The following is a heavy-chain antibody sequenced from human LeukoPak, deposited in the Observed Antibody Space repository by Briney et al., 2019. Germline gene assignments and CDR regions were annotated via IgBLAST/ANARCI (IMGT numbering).Heavy chain of an antibody. D-gene: IGHD2/OR15-2a*01. V-gene: IGHV3-21*01. J-gene: IGHJ5*02. CDR2: ISSSSDYI. Sequence: RGSLRLSCAASGFTFSSYNMNWVRQAPGKGLEWVSSISSSSDYIYYADSVKGRFTISRDNAKNSLYLQMKSLRAEDTAVYYCARGKTSQNIVTRKTYNWFDPWSQGTLVTVSS. CDR3: ARGKTSQNIVTRKTYNWFDP. CDR1: GFTFSSYN.